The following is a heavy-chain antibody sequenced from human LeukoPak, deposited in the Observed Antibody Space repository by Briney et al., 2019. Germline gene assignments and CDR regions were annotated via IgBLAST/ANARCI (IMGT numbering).Heavy chain of an antibody. V-gene: IGHV3-21*01. CDR1: GFTFSSYS. CDR3: ARDYYGDYALDY. J-gene: IGHJ4*02. D-gene: IGHD4-17*01. Sequence: GGSLRLSCAASGFTFSSYSMNWIRQAPGKGLEWVSSISSSSYIYYADSVKGRFTISRDNAKNSLYLQTNSLRAEDTAVYYCARDYYGDYALDYWGQGTLVTVSS. CDR2: ISSSSYI.